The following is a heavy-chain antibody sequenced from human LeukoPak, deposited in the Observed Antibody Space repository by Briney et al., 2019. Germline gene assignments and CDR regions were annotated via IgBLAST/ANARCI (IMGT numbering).Heavy chain of an antibody. CDR3: ARVVGYCSSTSCYNYYYMDV. J-gene: IGHJ6*03. D-gene: IGHD2-2*02. V-gene: IGHV1-69*13. CDR2: IIPIFGTA. Sequence: SVKVSCKASGGTFSSYAISWVRQAPGQGLEWMGGIIPIFGTANYAQKFQGRVTITADESMSTAYMELSSLRSEDTAVYYCARVVGYCSSTSCYNYYYMDVWGKGTTVTVSS. CDR1: GGTFSSYA.